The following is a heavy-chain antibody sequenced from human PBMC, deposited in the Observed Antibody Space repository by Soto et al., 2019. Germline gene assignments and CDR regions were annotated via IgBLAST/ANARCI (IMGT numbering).Heavy chain of an antibody. CDR3: ARALPGAYYYYYYMDV. Sequence: KQSQTLSLTCAISGDSVSSNSAAWNWIRQSPSRGLEWLGRTYYRSKWYNDYAVSVKSRITINPDISKNQFSLQLNSVTPEDTAVYYCARALPGAYYYYYYMDVWGKGTTVTVSS. V-gene: IGHV6-1*01. CDR1: GDSVSSNSAA. D-gene: IGHD7-27*01. J-gene: IGHJ6*03. CDR2: TYYRSKWYN.